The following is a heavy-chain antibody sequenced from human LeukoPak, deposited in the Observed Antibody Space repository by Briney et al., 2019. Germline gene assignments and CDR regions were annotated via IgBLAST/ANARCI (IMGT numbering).Heavy chain of an antibody. CDR1: GFTFSSYG. Sequence: GGSLRLSCAASGFTFSSYGMSWVRQAPGKGLEWVSAISGSGGSTYYADSVKGRFTISRDNSKNTLYLQMNSLRAEDTAVYYCARDPYNGSYGDDYYYYMDVWGKGTTVTISS. CDR2: ISGSGGST. CDR3: ARDPYNGSYGDDYYYYMDV. J-gene: IGHJ6*03. D-gene: IGHD1-26*01. V-gene: IGHV3-23*01.